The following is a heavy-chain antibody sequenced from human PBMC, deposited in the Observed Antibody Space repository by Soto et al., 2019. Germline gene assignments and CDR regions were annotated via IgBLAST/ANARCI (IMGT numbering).Heavy chain of an antibody. V-gene: IGHV3-23*01. CDR3: AKDSRHCSSTSCWNFDY. D-gene: IGHD2-2*01. CDR1: GFTFSSYA. J-gene: IGHJ4*02. Sequence: EVQLLESGGGLVQPGGSLRLSCAASGFTFSSYAMSWVRQAPGKGLEWVSAISGSGGSTYYADSVKGRFTITRDNSKNTLYLQMNSLRAEDTAVYYCAKDSRHCSSTSCWNFDYWGQGTLVTVSS. CDR2: ISGSGGST.